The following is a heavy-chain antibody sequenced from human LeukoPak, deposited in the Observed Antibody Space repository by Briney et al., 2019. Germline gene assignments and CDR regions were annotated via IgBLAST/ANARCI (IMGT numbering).Heavy chain of an antibody. V-gene: IGHV3-53*01. Sequence: GGSLRLSCAASGFTVSNNYMTWVRQAPGKGLEWLSVIYSGGSTYYADSVKGRFTISRDNSENTVFLQMNSLRAEDTAVYYCAREHYYDSSGYYWFDPWGQGTLVTVSS. CDR3: AREHYYDSSGYYWFDP. J-gene: IGHJ5*02. D-gene: IGHD3-22*01. CDR1: GFTVSNNY. CDR2: IYSGGST.